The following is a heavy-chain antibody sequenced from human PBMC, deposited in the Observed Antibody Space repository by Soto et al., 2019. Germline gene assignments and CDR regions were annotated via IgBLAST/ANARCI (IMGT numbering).Heavy chain of an antibody. CDR3: AGVRSEGSGGSCYSV. J-gene: IGHJ4*02. V-gene: IGHV1-18*01. D-gene: IGHD2-15*01. CDR2: ISAYNGNT. CDR1: GYTFTSYG. Sequence: QVQLVQSGAEVKKPGASVKVSCKASGYTFTSYGISWVRQAPGQGLEWMGWISAYNGNTNYAQKLEGRVTMTTDTSTSPAYMELRSLRSDDTAVYYCAGVRSEGSGGSCYSVWGQGNLVTVSS.